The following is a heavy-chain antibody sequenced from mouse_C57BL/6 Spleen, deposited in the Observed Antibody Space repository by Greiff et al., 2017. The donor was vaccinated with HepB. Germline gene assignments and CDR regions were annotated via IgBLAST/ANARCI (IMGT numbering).Heavy chain of an antibody. Sequence: QVQLQHSGAELVKPGASVKISCKASGYAFSSYWMNWVKQRPGKGLEWIGQIYPGDGDTNYNGKFKGKATLTADKSSSTAYMQLSSLTSEDSAVYFCARLGDLPGNAMDYWGQGTSVTVSS. CDR2: IYPGDGDT. CDR3: ARLGDLPGNAMDY. V-gene: IGHV1-80*01. J-gene: IGHJ4*01. D-gene: IGHD2-1*01. CDR1: GYAFSSYW.